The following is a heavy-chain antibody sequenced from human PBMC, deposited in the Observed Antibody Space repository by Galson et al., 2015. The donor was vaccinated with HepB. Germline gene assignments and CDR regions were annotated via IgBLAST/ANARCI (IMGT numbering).Heavy chain of an antibody. V-gene: IGHV3-33*01. CDR2: FWADGTNK. J-gene: IGHJ4*02. CDR3: AADRSYGSLDY. Sequence: SLRLSCAASGFTFSNYGMHWVRQVPGKGLEWVADFWADGTNKYYADSVKGRFTVSRDNSKNTLYLEMNSLRGEDTALYYCAADRSYGSLDYWGQGTLV. D-gene: IGHD2-2*01. CDR1: GFTFSNYG.